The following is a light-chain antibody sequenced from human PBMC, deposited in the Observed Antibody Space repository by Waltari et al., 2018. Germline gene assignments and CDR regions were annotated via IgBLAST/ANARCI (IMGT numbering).Light chain of an antibody. CDR2: VAS. CDR3: LQYYSEPFT. CDR1: QDVGNY. V-gene: IGKV1-17*01. J-gene: IGKJ3*01. Sequence: DIQMTQSPSSLSASVGDRVTITCRASQDVGNYLSWYHQKPGKAPKRLISVASSLEAGVPSSFSGGASGTEFTLTISGLQPEDFATYYCLQYYSEPFTFGPGTKLEIK.